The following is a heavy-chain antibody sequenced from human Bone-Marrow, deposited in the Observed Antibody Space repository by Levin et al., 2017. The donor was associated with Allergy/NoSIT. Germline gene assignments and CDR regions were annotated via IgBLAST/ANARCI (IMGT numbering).Heavy chain of an antibody. CDR3: VKGGQSDGWFSILLSPYFDS. V-gene: IGHV3-30*03. CDR1: GLPLSMYG. Sequence: PGGSLRLSCAAAGLPLSMYGLHWVRQAPGKGLEWVAGISYDGSGTNYAKSVKGRFTISRDSSNNTIYLEMNNLSAEDAAVYYCVKGGQSDGWFSILLSPYFDSWGQGTLVTVSS. J-gene: IGHJ4*01. CDR2: ISYDGSGT. D-gene: IGHD6-19*01.